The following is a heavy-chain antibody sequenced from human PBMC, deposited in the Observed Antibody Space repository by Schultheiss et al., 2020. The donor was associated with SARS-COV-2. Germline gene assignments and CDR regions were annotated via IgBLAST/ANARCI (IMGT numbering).Heavy chain of an antibody. CDR2: ISSSSSYI. J-gene: IGHJ4*02. Sequence: GGSLRLSCAASGFTFDDYAMHWVRQAPGKGLEWVSSISSSSSYIYYADSVKGRFTISRDNSKNTLFLQMGSLRAEDTAVYYCAKFEGDIVQRYYFDYWGQGTLVTVSS. V-gene: IGHV3-21*04. CDR3: AKFEGDIVQRYYFDY. D-gene: IGHD3-16*01. CDR1: GFTFDDYA.